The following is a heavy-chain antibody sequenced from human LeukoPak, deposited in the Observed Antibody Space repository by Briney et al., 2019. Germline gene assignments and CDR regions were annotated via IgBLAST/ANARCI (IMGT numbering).Heavy chain of an antibody. CDR2: ISGSGGST. V-gene: IGHV3-23*01. CDR1: GFTLSSYA. CDR3: AKFYDILTGGYDY. D-gene: IGHD3-9*01. J-gene: IGHJ4*02. Sequence: PGGSLRLSCAASGFTLSSYAMSWVRQAPGKGLEWVSAISGSGGSTYYADSVKGRFTISRDNSKNTLYLQMNSLRAEDTAVYYCAKFYDILTGGYDYWGQGTLVTVSS.